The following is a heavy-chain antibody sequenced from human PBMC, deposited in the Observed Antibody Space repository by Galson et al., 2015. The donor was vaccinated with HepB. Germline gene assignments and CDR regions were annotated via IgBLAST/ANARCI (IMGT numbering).Heavy chain of an antibody. D-gene: IGHD2-2*01. V-gene: IGHV3-21*01. CDR3: ARRSCTGTTCPLFDY. J-gene: IGHJ4*02. CDR1: GFTFSSYS. CDR2: ISSSSNYI. Sequence: SLRLSCAASGFTFSSYSMSWVRQAPGKGLEWVSSISSSSNYIYYADSLKGRFTISRDNAKNSLYLQMNSLRAEDTALYYCARRSCTGTTCPLFDYWGQGTLVTVSS.